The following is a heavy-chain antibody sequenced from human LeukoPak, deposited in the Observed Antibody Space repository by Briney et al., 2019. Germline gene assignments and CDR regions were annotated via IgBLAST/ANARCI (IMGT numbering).Heavy chain of an antibody. CDR2: IYYSGST. CDR1: GGSMRSYY. J-gene: IGHJ4*02. V-gene: IGHV4-59*12. Sequence: SETLSLTCTVSGGSMRSYYWSWIRQPPGKGLEWIGYIYYSGSTIYNPSLKSRVTISVDTSKNQFSLKLTSVTAADTAVYYCARGPVVVVAATHYFDSWGQGTLVTVSS. D-gene: IGHD2-15*01. CDR3: ARGPVVVVAATHYFDS.